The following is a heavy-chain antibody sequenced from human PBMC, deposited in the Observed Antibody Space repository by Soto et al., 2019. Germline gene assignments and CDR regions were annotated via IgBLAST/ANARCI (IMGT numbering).Heavy chain of an antibody. J-gene: IGHJ4*02. V-gene: IGHV1-3*01. Sequence: GASVKVSCKASGYTFTSYAVHWVRQAPGQRLEWMGWINAGNGNTKYSQKFQGRVTITRDTSASTTYMELSSLRSEDTAVYYCARGITLPTPLDYWGQGTLVTVS. CDR2: INAGNGNT. CDR1: GYTFTSYA. D-gene: IGHD1-20*01. CDR3: ARGITLPTPLDY.